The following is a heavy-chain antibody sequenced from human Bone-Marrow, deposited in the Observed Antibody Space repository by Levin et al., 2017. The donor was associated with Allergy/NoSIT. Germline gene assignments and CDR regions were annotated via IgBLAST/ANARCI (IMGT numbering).Heavy chain of an antibody. CDR2: INAGNGGT. J-gene: IGHJ4*02. CDR1: GYTFTSYA. Sequence: GESLKISCKASGYTFTSYAIQWVRQATGQRLEWMGWINAGNGGTKYSQRFQGRVTITRDTSANTAYMELTSLTSEDTAVYYCARDIVYSSSGFDYWGQGALVTVSS. D-gene: IGHD3-22*01. CDR3: ARDIVYSSSGFDY. V-gene: IGHV1-3*01.